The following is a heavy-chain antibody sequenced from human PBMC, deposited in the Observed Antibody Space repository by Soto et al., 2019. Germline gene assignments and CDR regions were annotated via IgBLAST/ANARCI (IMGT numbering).Heavy chain of an antibody. CDR2: IYYSGST. J-gene: IGHJ4*02. D-gene: IGHD6-6*01. Sequence: SETLSLTCTVSGGTISSGGYYWSWIRQHPGKGLEWIGYIYYSGSTYYNPSLKSRVTISVDTSKNQFSLKLSSVTAADTAVYYCARESLLRHSSSGFVDYWGQGTLVTVSS. V-gene: IGHV4-31*03. CDR1: GGTISSGGYY. CDR3: ARESLLRHSSSGFVDY.